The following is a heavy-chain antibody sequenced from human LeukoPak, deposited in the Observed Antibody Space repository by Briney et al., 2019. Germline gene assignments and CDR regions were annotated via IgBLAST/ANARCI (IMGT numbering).Heavy chain of an antibody. CDR2: IYSDGST. CDR3: ARDFAAAGTYPHY. Sequence: GGSLRLSCAASGFTVSSNYMSWVRQAQGKGPEWVSGIYSDGSTYYEESVKGRFTISRDTSKNTLYLQMNSLRTEDTAVYYCARDFAAAGTYPHYWGQGTLVSVSS. CDR1: GFTVSSNY. J-gene: IGHJ4*02. D-gene: IGHD6-13*01. V-gene: IGHV3-53*01.